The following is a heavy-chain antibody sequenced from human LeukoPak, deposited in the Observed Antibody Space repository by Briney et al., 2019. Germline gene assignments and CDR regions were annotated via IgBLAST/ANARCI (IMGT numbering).Heavy chain of an antibody. J-gene: IGHJ4*02. Sequence: PGGSLRLSCAVSGFTFSSYEMSWVRQAPGKGLEWISYISNGVTTIYYADSAKGRFTISRDNAKNSLYLQMNSLRAEDTAVYYCARSGVAVSFDYWGQGTLVTVSS. CDR3: ARSGVAVSFDY. V-gene: IGHV3-48*03. D-gene: IGHD6-19*01. CDR1: GFTFSSYE. CDR2: ISNGVTTI.